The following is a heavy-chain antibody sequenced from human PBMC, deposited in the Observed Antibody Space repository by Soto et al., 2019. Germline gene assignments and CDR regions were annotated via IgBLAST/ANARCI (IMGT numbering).Heavy chain of an antibody. J-gene: IGHJ4*02. V-gene: IGHV3-23*01. Sequence: EVQLLESGGGLVQPGGSLRLSCAASGFTFSSYAMSWVRQAPGKGLEWVSAISGSGGSTYYADSVKGRFTISRDNSKNAVXLQMNSLSAEDTAVYYCAKGRGYGMSTGWYVGSDYWGQGTLVTVSS. CDR3: AKGRGYGMSTGWYVGSDY. D-gene: IGHD2-2*01. CDR1: GFTFSSYA. CDR2: ISGSGGST.